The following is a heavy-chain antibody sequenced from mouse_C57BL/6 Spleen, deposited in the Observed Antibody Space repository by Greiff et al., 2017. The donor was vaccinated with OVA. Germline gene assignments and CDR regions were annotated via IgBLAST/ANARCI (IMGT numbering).Heavy chain of an antibody. J-gene: IGHJ2*01. CDR1: GYAFSSSW. D-gene: IGHD1-1*01. CDR2: IYPGDGDT. CDR3: ARGYYGSRGGY. V-gene: IGHV1-82*01. Sequence: VKLMESGPELVKPGASVKISCKASGYAFSSSWMNWVKQRPGKGLEWIGRIYPGDGDTNYNGKFKGKATLTADKSSSTAYMQRSSLTSEDSAVYFCARGYYGSRGGYWGQGTTLTVSS.